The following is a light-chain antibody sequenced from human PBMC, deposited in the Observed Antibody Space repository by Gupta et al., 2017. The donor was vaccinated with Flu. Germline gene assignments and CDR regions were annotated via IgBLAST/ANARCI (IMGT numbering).Light chain of an antibody. J-gene: IGKJ4*01. Sequence: DTQMTQSPSSLSASVGDRVTITCRASQTISTYLNWYQQQPGKAPNLLIFAASNLQNGVPSRFSGSGSGTDFTLTISSLQPEDFATYYCQQSDSSPLTFGGGTKVEIK. V-gene: IGKV1-39*01. CDR2: AAS. CDR1: QTISTY. CDR3: QQSDSSPLT.